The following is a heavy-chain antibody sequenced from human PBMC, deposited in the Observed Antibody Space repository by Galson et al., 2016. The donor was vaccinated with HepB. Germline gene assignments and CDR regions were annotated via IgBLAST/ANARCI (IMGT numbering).Heavy chain of an antibody. CDR2: IKSKTDGGTT. Sequence: SLRLSCAASGFSFSHAWMHWVRQAPGKGLEWVGRIKSKTDGGTTDYAAPVKDRLAISRDNSKDTLYLQMNRLKTEDTGVYYCTVAASYDFWSGYYMLDPWGQGTLVTVSS. CDR1: GFSFSHAW. V-gene: IGHV3-15*07. D-gene: IGHD3-3*01. J-gene: IGHJ5*02. CDR3: TVAASYDFWSGYYMLDP.